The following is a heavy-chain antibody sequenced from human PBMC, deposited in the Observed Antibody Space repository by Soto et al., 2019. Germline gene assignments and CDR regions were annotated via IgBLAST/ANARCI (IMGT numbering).Heavy chain of an antibody. CDR3: ARLLSEDIVVVPAAWYYYGMDV. CDR2: IIPIFGTA. D-gene: IGHD2-2*01. V-gene: IGHV1-69*13. J-gene: IGHJ6*02. CDR1: GGTFSSYA. Sequence: EASVKVSCKASGGTFSSYAISWVRQAPGQGLEWMGGIIPIFGTANYAQKFQGRVTITADESTSTAYMELSSLRSEDTAVYYCARLLSEDIVVVPAAWYYYGMDVWGQGTTVTVSS.